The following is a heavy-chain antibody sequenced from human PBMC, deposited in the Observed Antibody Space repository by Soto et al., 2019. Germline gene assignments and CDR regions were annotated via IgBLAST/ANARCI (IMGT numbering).Heavy chain of an antibody. D-gene: IGHD2-8*01. J-gene: IGHJ4*02. CDR1: GGSIRSGGYF. Sequence: QVQLEASGPGLVKPSQTLSLTCSVSGGSIRSGGYFWTWIRQHPGKGLEYIGHISSSGSTYYIPSLSGRXXMSLDTSKNQFSLNLTSVTAADTALYFCARLNSGLYQSFDSWGQGALVTVSS. CDR2: ISSSGST. CDR3: ARLNSGLYQSFDS. V-gene: IGHV4-31*03.